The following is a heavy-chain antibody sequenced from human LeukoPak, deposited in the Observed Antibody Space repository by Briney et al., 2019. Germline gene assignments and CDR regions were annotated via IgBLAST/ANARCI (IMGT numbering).Heavy chain of an antibody. CDR1: GFSLGTSGMC. V-gene: IGHV2-70*11. J-gene: IGHJ4*02. CDR2: IDWDDDK. Sequence: ESGPTLVNPTQTLTLTCTFSGFSLGTSGMCVSWIRQPPGKALEWLSRIDWDDDKYYSTSLQTRLTISQDTSKNQVVLTMTNMDPVDTATYYCARAFPTVTTFDYWGQGTLVTVSS. CDR3: ARAFPTVTTFDY. D-gene: IGHD4-17*01.